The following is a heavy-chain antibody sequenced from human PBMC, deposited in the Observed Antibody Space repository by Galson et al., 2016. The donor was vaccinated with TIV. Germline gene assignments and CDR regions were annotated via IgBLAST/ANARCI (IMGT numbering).Heavy chain of an antibody. CDR2: IDWDDDK. CDR3: VTAPDSEYYFDY. CDR1: GFSLSTSEMC. D-gene: IGHD3-10*01. V-gene: IGHV2-70*11. Sequence: PALVKPTQTLTLTCTFSGFSLSTSEMCVGWIRQPPGKALEWLARIDWDDDKSYTSSLKTRLTISKDTSKNQVVLTMTNTALYYCARMSRVTAPDSEYYFDYWGQGTLVTVSS. J-gene: IGHJ4*02.